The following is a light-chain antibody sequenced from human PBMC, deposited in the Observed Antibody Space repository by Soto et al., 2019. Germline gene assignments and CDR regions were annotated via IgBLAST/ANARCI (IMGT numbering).Light chain of an antibody. CDR2: AAS. Sequence: AIQMTKYPASLAGSVGDRLTITCRASQDIGNDLGWYQQKPGKAPKLLIYAASSLQSGVSSRFSGSGSGTEFTLTISSLQPEDFATYYCLQVFNFPRAFGQGTKV. J-gene: IGKJ1*01. CDR1: QDIGND. V-gene: IGKV1-6*02. CDR3: LQVFNFPRA.